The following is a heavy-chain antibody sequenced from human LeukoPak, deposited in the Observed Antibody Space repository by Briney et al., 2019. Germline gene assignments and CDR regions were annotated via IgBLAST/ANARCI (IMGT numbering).Heavy chain of an antibody. J-gene: IGHJ4*02. CDR2: INHSGST. Sequence: KPSETLSLTCAVYGGSFSGYYWSWIRQPPGKGLEWIGEINHSGSTNYNPSLKSRVTISVDTSKNQFSLKLSSVTAADTAVYYCMGSAVAGRGYWGQGTLVTVSS. D-gene: IGHD6-19*01. CDR3: MGSAVAGRGY. CDR1: GGSFSGYY. V-gene: IGHV4-34*01.